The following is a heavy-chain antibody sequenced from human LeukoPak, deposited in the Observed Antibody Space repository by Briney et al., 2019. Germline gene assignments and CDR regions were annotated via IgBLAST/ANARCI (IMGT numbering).Heavy chain of an antibody. D-gene: IGHD5-18*01. CDR1: GFTFSSYG. CDR2: IWYDGSNK. CDR3: AREKYVDTAVVTSYFDY. V-gene: IGHV3-33*01. J-gene: IGHJ4*02. Sequence: HPGGSLRLSCAASGFTFSSYGMHWVRQAPGKGLGWVAVIWYDGSNKYYADSVKGRFTISRDNSKNTLYLQMDSLRAEDTAVYSCAREKYVDTAVVTSYFDYWGQGTLVTVSS.